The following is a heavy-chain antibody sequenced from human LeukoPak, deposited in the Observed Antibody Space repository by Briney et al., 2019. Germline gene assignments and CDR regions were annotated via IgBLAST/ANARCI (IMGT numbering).Heavy chain of an antibody. Sequence: PSETLSLTCTVSGDFITAYYWSWIRQPPGKGLEWIGYVYYSGSTNYNPSLKSRVTISVDTSKNQFSLKLSSVTAADTAVYYCARVRSPYCSSTSCYIRYFDYWGQGTLVTVSS. CDR3: ARVRSPYCSSTSCYIRYFDY. J-gene: IGHJ4*02. D-gene: IGHD2-2*02. CDR1: GDFITAYY. CDR2: VYYSGST. V-gene: IGHV4-59*12.